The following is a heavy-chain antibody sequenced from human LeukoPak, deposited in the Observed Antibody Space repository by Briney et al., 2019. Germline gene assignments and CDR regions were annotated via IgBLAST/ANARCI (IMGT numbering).Heavy chain of an antibody. J-gene: IGHJ4*02. CDR2: IYSSGST. Sequence: SETLSLTCTVSSGPISTYYWSWIRQPAGKGLEWIGRIYSSGSTNYNPPLKNRVTMSVDTSKNQFSLKLSSVTAADTAVYYCARGPYYSGSHSFDYWGQGTLVTVSS. CDR1: SGPISTYY. V-gene: IGHV4-4*07. D-gene: IGHD1-26*01. CDR3: ARGPYYSGSHSFDY.